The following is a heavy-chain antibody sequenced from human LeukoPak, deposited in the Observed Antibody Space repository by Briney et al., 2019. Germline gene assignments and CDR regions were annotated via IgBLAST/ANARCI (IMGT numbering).Heavy chain of an antibody. D-gene: IGHD6-6*01. Sequence: PGGSLRLSCAASGFTFSSYAMHWVRQAPGKGLEWVAVISYDGSNKYYADSVKGRLTISRDNAKNSLYLQMNSLRAEDTAVYYCSSQYASSSNYWGQGTLVTVSS. CDR1: GFTFSSYA. J-gene: IGHJ4*02. CDR3: SSQYASSSNY. CDR2: ISYDGSNK. V-gene: IGHV3-30-3*01.